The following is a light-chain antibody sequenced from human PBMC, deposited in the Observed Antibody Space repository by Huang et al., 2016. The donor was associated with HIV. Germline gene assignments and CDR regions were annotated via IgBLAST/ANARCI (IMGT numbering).Light chain of an antibody. Sequence: EMVLNHLPAPGSFSPGKRATLSCRASQIVVSYLAWYQRRPGQAPRLLIYDTSNRATGIPARFSGSGSGTDFTLTISSLEPEDFAVYYCQQRTRWPLTFGGGTKVEI. CDR3: QQRTRWPLT. J-gene: IGKJ4*01. CDR1: QIVVSY. CDR2: DTS. V-gene: IGKV3-11*01.